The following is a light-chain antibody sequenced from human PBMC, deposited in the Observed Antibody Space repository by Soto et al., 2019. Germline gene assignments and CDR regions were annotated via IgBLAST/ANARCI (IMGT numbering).Light chain of an antibody. CDR3: QQYNNWPALT. CDR1: QSVSTN. J-gene: IGKJ4*01. Sequence: EIVMTQSPATLSVSPGERATLSCRASQSVSTNLAWYQQKPGQAPRLLIYGASARATGIPATFSGSGSGTEFPLTISSLQSEDFAIYYCQQYNNWPALTFGGGTKVEI. CDR2: GAS. V-gene: IGKV3-15*01.